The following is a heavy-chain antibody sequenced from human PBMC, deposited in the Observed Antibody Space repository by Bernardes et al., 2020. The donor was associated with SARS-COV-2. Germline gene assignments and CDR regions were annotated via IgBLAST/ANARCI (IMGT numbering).Heavy chain of an antibody. J-gene: IGHJ4*02. CDR1: GASVRSGSHY. CDR3: ARESADYGDYLDY. D-gene: IGHD4-17*01. CDR2: IYYNGNT. V-gene: IGHV4-61*01. Sequence: SETLSLTCSVSGASVRSGSHYWSWIRQSPGKGLEWIGYIYYNGNTNYNRSLKTRATISIDTTKNQFSLRLTSATGADTAVYYCARESADYGDYLDYWGQGILVAVPS.